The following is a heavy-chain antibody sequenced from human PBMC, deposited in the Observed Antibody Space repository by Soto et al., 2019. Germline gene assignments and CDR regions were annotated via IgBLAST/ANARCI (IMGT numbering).Heavy chain of an antibody. Sequence: SETLSLTCTVSGGSISSNSYYWGWIRQPPGKGLEWIGSIYYSGSTYYNPSLMSRVTISVDTSKNQFSLKLSSVTAADTAVYYCARHTFYYDSRYFDDWGQGTLVTVAS. CDR2: IYYSGST. CDR3: ARHTFYYDSRYFDD. D-gene: IGHD3-22*01. J-gene: IGHJ4*02. V-gene: IGHV4-39*01. CDR1: GGSISSNSYY.